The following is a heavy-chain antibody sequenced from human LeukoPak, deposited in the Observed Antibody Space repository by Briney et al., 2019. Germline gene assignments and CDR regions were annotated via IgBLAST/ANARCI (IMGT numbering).Heavy chain of an antibody. CDR2: ISYDGSNK. J-gene: IGHJ4*02. V-gene: IGHV3-30-3*01. D-gene: IGHD3-16*02. Sequence: PGGSLRLSCAAYRFTFSSYAMHWVRQAPGKGLEWVAVISYDGSNKYYADSVKGRFTISRDNSKNTLYLQMNSLRVEDTAVYYCARGDGLGELSSTLDYWGQGTRITVSS. CDR3: ARGDGLGELSSTLDY. CDR1: RFTFSSYA.